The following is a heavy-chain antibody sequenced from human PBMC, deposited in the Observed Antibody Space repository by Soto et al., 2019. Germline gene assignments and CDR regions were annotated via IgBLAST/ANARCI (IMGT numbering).Heavy chain of an antibody. D-gene: IGHD2-2*01. CDR1: GGSFSGYY. J-gene: IGHJ6*03. Sequence: SETLCFTCAVYGGSFSGYYWSWIRQPPGKGLEWIGEINHSGSTNYNPSLKSRVTISVDTSKNQFSLKLSSVTAADTAVYYCARAIVVVPAAKLGDYYYYMDVWGKGATVTVSS. CDR2: INHSGST. V-gene: IGHV4-34*01. CDR3: ARAIVVVPAAKLGDYYYYMDV.